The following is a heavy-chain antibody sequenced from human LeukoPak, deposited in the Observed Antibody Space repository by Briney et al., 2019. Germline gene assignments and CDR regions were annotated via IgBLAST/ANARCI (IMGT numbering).Heavy chain of an antibody. D-gene: IGHD4-17*01. V-gene: IGHV1-8*01. CDR3: ARGPDYGDYSWFDP. Sequence: ASVTVSCKASRYTFTSYDINWVRQATGQGLEWMGWMNPNSGNTGYAQKFQGRVTMTRNTSISTAYMELSSLRSEDTAVYYCARGPDYGDYSWFDPWGQGTLVTVSS. CDR1: RYTFTSYD. J-gene: IGHJ5*02. CDR2: MNPNSGNT.